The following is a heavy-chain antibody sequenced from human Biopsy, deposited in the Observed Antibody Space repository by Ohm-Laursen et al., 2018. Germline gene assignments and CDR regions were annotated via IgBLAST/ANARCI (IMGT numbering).Heavy chain of an antibody. Sequence: SLRLSCAAPGFTFSSYWMHWVRQVPGKGPAWVSRIDSDGSTTRYADAVQGRFRISRDNAKDTLYLQMNSLRADDTAVYYCASGPRGFRHWGRGTLVTVSS. D-gene: IGHD3/OR15-3a*01. J-gene: IGHJ4*02. CDR1: GFTFSSYW. CDR3: ASGPRGFRH. V-gene: IGHV3-74*01. CDR2: IDSDGSTT.